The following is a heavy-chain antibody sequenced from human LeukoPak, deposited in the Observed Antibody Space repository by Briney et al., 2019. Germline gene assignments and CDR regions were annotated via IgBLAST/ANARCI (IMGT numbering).Heavy chain of an antibody. Sequence: ASVKVSCKASGYTFTSYGISWVRQAPGQGLEWMVWISAYNGNTNYAQKLQGRVTMTTDTSTSTAYMELRSLRSDDTAVYYCARVPPIGYCSGGSCKNFDYWGQGTLVTVSS. CDR2: ISAYNGNT. D-gene: IGHD2-15*01. CDR1: GYTFTSYG. CDR3: ARVPPIGYCSGGSCKNFDY. V-gene: IGHV1-18*01. J-gene: IGHJ4*02.